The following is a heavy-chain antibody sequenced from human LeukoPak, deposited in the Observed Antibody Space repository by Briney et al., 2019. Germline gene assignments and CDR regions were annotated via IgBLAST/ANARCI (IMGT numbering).Heavy chain of an antibody. CDR3: ARATIYYYGSGKPAFDI. V-gene: IGHV4-59*01. D-gene: IGHD3-10*01. Sequence: PSETLSLTCTVSGGSISSYYWSWIRQPPGKGLEWIGYIYYSGSTNYNPSLKSRVTISVDTSKNQFSLKLSSVTAADTAVYYCARATIYYYGSGKPAFDIWGQGTMVTVSS. J-gene: IGHJ3*02. CDR1: GGSISSYY. CDR2: IYYSGST.